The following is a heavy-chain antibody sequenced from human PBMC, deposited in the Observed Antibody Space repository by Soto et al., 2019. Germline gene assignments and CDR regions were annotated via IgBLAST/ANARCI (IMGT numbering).Heavy chain of an antibody. J-gene: IGHJ6*02. CDR3: AKCSRGGGQYTYGMDV. V-gene: IGHV3-30*18. Sequence: GGSLRLSCVGSGFTFSKYGMHWVRQAPGRGLEWVAVISPDGGNKYYADSVKGRFTISRDNSKNTLYLQMNSLRAEDTAVYYCAKCSRGGGQYTYGMDVWGQGTTVTVSS. CDR1: GFTFSKYG. CDR2: ISPDGGNK. D-gene: IGHD3-16*01.